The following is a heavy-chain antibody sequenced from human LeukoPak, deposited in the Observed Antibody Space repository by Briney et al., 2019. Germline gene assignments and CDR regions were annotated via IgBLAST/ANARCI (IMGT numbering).Heavy chain of an antibody. J-gene: IGHJ4*02. CDR3: ARCAPESGAWELLPSYYFDY. Sequence: SETLSLTCNVSGGSISSYYWSWIRQPPGKGLEWIGYIYTSGSTHYNPSLKSRDTIPRDTSKNQFSLKLRSVTAANTAVYYCARCAPESGAWELLPSYYFDYWGQGTLVTVSS. CDR1: GGSISSYY. D-gene: IGHD1-26*01. CDR2: IYTSGST. V-gene: IGHV4-4*09.